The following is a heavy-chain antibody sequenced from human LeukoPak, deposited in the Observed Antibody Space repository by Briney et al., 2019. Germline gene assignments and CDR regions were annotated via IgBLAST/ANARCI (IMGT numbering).Heavy chain of an antibody. J-gene: IGHJ4*02. CDR1: GFTFNDYY. D-gene: IGHD3/OR15-3a*01. CDR3: ARDRYDYWTSYSSYYFDF. CDR2: ISGTGSTT. V-gene: IGHV3-11*04. Sequence: GGSLRLSCAASGFTFNDYYMSWIRQAPGKGLEWISYISGTGSTTNYADSVQGRFTISRDSANKSLYLEMDSLRAEDTAVYYCARDRYDYWTSYSSYYFDFWGQGTLVTVSS.